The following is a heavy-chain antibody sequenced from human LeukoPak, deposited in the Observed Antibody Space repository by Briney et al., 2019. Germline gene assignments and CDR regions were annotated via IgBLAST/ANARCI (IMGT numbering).Heavy chain of an antibody. V-gene: IGHV4-59*01. CDR3: ARSAAGNKYYFDY. CDR1: GGSISSYY. D-gene: IGHD1/OR15-1a*01. Sequence: SETLSLTCTVSGGSISSYYWSWIRQPPGKGLEWIGYIYYSGSTNYNPSLKSRVTISVDRSKNQFSLKLSSLTAADTAVYYCARSAAGNKYYFDYWGGGTLVTVSS. J-gene: IGHJ4*02. CDR2: IYYSGST.